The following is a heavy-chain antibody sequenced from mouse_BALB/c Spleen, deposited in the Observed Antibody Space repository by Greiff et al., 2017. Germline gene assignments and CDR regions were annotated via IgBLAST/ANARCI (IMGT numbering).Heavy chain of an antibody. CDR1: GFSLTSYD. Sequence: QVQLKESGPGLVAPSQSLSITCTVSGFSLTSYDISWIRQPPGKGLEWLGVIWTGGGTNYNSAFMSRLSISKDNSKSQVFLKMNSLQTDDTAIYYCVRDQGADSSGYVDAMDYWGQGTSVTVSS. CDR3: VRDQGADSSGYVDAMDY. D-gene: IGHD3-2*01. V-gene: IGHV2-9-2*01. CDR2: IWTGGGT. J-gene: IGHJ4*01.